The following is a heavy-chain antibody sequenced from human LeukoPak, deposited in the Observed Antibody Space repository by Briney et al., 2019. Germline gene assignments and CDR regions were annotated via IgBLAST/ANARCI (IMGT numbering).Heavy chain of an antibody. Sequence: VASVKVSCKASGGTFSSYAISWVRQAPGQGLEWMGRIIPILGIANYAQKFQGRVTITADKSTSTAYMELSSLRSEDTAVYYCARESITMVRGPYDAFDIWGQGTMVTVSS. CDR2: IIPILGIA. CDR3: ARESITMVRGPYDAFDI. V-gene: IGHV1-69*04. CDR1: GGTFSSYA. J-gene: IGHJ3*02. D-gene: IGHD3-10*01.